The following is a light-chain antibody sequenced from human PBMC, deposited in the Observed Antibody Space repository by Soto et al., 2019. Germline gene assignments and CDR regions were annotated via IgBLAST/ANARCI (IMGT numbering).Light chain of an antibody. CDR1: QSVSSSY. J-gene: IGKJ3*01. V-gene: IGKV3-20*01. CDR2: GAS. CDR3: QQYGSSPFT. Sequence: EIVLTQSPGTLSLFQGERATLSCRAGQSVSSSYLAWYQQKPGQAPRLLIYGASIRATGIPDRFSGSGSGTDFTLTISRLEPEDFAVYYCQQYGSSPFTFGPGTKVDIK.